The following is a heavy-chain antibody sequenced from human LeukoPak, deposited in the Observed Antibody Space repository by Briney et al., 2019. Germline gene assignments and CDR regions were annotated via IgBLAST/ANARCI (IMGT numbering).Heavy chain of an antibody. Sequence: SETLSLTCTVSGGSISTDNYWSWIRQPPGKGLEWIGYIHYSGSTYYNPSLKSRVTISLETSKTQFSLKLSSVTAADTAVYYCARVASGSYYNYYYYYMDVWGKGTTVTVSS. CDR3: ARVASGSYYNYYYYYMDV. CDR1: GGSISTDNY. D-gene: IGHD1-26*01. V-gene: IGHV4-30-4*08. CDR2: IHYSGST. J-gene: IGHJ6*03.